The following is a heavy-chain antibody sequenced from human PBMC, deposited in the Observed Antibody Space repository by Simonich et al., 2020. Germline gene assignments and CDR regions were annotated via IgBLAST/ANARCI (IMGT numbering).Heavy chain of an antibody. CDR2: ISYDGSNK. V-gene: IGHV3-30*07. J-gene: IGHJ3*02. D-gene: IGHD7-27*01. Sequence: QVQLVESGGGVVQPGRSLRLSCAASGFTFSSYAMHWVRQAPGKWLEGGAVISYDGSNKYSADSVKGRFTISRDNSKNTLYLQMNSLRAEDTAVYYCAREDLTGDAFDIWGQGTMVTVSS. CDR3: AREDLTGDAFDI. CDR1: GFTFSSYA.